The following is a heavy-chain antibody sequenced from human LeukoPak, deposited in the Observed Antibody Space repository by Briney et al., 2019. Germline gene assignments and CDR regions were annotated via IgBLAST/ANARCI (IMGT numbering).Heavy chain of an antibody. V-gene: IGHV3-20*04. CDR3: AKFCSGGSCSAGGY. Sequence: GGSLRLSCAASGFTFDDYGMSWVRQAPGKGLEWVSGINWNGGSTGYADSVKGRFTISRDNAKNSLYLQMNSLRAEDTAVYYCAKFCSGGSCSAGGYWGQGTLVTVSS. J-gene: IGHJ4*02. CDR2: INWNGGST. CDR1: GFTFDDYG. D-gene: IGHD2-15*01.